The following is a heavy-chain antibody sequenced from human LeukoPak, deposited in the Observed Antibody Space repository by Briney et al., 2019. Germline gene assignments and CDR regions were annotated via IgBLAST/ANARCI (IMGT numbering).Heavy chain of an antibody. D-gene: IGHD2-15*01. J-gene: IGHJ6*03. Sequence: PGGSLRLSRAASGFTFSSYAMSWVRQAPGKGLEWVSAISGSGGSTYYADSVKGRFTISRDNSKNTLYLQMNSLRAEDTAVYYCAKSWWAIAPLLSILAKTKLYYYYMDVWGKGTTVTVSS. V-gene: IGHV3-23*01. CDR3: AKSWWAIAPLLSILAKTKLYYYYMDV. CDR2: ISGSGGST. CDR1: GFTFSSYA.